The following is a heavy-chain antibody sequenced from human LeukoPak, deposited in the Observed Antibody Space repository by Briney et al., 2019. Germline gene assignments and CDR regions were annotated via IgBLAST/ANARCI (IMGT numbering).Heavy chain of an antibody. Sequence: GGSLRLSCAASGFTFDDYAMHWVRQAPGKGLEWVSLISGDGGSTYYADSVEGRFTISRDNSKNSLYLQMNSLRTEDTALYYCARNHVEMATLYYYYYMDVWGKGTTVTVSS. V-gene: IGHV3-43*02. CDR3: ARNHVEMATLYYYYYMDV. CDR2: ISGDGGST. CDR1: GFTFDDYA. J-gene: IGHJ6*03. D-gene: IGHD5-24*01.